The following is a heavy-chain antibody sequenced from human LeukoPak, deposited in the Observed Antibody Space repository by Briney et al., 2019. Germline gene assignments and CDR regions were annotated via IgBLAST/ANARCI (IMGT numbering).Heavy chain of an antibody. CDR3: ARRCSTSCYSPYFDY. J-gene: IGHJ4*02. CDR1: GVSISSSSYY. Sequence: PSETLSLTCTVSGVSISSSSYYWGWIRQPPGKGREWIGSIYYSGSTYYNPSRKSRVTISVDTSKNQFSLKLSSVTAADTAVYYCARRCSTSCYSPYFDYWGQGTLVTVSS. CDR2: IYYSGST. V-gene: IGHV4-39*01. D-gene: IGHD2-2*02.